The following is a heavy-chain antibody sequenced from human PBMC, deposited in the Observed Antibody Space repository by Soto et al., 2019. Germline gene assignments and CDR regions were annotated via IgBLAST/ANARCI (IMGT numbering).Heavy chain of an antibody. CDR2: IIPIFGTS. Sequence: QVQLVQSGAEVKKPGSSVKVSCKASGGTFSSYAISWVRQAPGQGLEWMGGIIPIFGTSNYAQKFQGRVTITADESTSTAYMELSSLRSEDTAVDYCARDIAALTAFDIWGQGTMVTVSS. CDR1: GGTFSSYA. J-gene: IGHJ3*02. V-gene: IGHV1-69*01. CDR3: ARDIAALTAFDI. D-gene: IGHD6-6*01.